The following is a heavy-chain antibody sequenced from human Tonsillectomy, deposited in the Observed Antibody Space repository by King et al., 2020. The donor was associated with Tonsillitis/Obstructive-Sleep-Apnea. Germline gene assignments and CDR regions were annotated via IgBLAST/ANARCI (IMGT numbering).Heavy chain of an antibody. D-gene: IGHD6-13*01. V-gene: IGHV4-59*08. J-gene: IGHJ6*03. Sequence: QLQESGPGLVKPSETLSLTCTVSGGSISIYYWSWIRQPPGKGLEWIGYIYYSGSTNYNPSLKSRVTISVDTSKNQFSLKLSSVTAADTAVYYCARVSSSRYYYMDVWGKGTTVTVSS. CDR2: IYYSGST. CDR3: ARVSSSRYYYMDV. CDR1: GGSISIYY.